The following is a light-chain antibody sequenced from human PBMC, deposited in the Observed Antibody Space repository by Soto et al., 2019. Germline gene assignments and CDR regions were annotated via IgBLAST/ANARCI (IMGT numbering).Light chain of an antibody. J-gene: IGLJ3*02. CDR3: TSYVGSDIWV. CDR2: EVS. Sequence: QSARTQPPSASRSPGQSVTISCTGTSSDVGAYKYVSWYQQYPGKAPKLMIYEVSKRPSGVPDRFSGSKSGNTASLTVSGLQAEDESDYYCTSYVGSDIWVFGGGTKVTFL. CDR1: SSDVGAYKY. V-gene: IGLV2-8*02.